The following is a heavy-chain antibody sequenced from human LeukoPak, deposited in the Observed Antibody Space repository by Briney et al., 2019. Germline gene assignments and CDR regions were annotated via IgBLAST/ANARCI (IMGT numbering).Heavy chain of an antibody. CDR2: IYYTGIT. CDR3: ARRQSRFYFDS. D-gene: IGHD6-19*01. Sequence: PSETLSPTCTVSGDSISGSSNYWGWIRQPPGRGLEWIGSIYYTGITYYNPSLKSRVTIPVDTSNNQFSLNLHSVTAADTAVYFCARRQSRFYFDSWGQGILVTVSS. V-gene: IGHV4-39*07. J-gene: IGHJ4*02. CDR1: GDSISGSSNY.